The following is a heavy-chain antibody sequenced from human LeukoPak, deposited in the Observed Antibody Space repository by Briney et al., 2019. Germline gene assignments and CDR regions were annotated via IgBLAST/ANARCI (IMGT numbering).Heavy chain of an antibody. J-gene: IGHJ4*02. CDR2: IIPIFGTA. Sequence: SVKVSCKASGGTFSSYAISWVRQAPGQGLEWMGGIIPIFGTANYAQKFQGRVTITADESTSTAYMELSSLRSEDTAVYYCARVIRRGYYGSGSEFDYWGQGTLVTVSS. D-gene: IGHD3-10*01. V-gene: IGHV1-69*13. CDR3: ARVIRRGYYGSGSEFDY. CDR1: GGTFSSYA.